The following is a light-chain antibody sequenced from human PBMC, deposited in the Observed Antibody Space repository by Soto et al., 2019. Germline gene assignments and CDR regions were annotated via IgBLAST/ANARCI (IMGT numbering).Light chain of an antibody. CDR2: GAS. Sequence: EIVMTQSPATLSVSPGERATLSCRASQSVSSNLAWYQQKPGQAPRLLIYGASTRATGIPARFSGSGSGTEFTLTISSLQSEDFAVYYCQQYGSSLLFTFGPGTRVEI. CDR1: QSVSSN. V-gene: IGKV3-15*01. CDR3: QQYGSSLLFT. J-gene: IGKJ3*01.